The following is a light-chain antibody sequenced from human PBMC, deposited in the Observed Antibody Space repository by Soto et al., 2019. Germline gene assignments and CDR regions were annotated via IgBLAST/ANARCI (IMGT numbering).Light chain of an antibody. CDR1: TSNILRNY. V-gene: IGLV1-47*01. CDR3: ASWDDSLSGYV. CDR2: MND. Sequence: QSVLTQPPSASGNPGQRLTISCSGSTSNILRNYVYWYRQLPGTAPRLLISMNDQRPSGVPDRFSGSKSATSASLAISGLRSEDVADYYCASWDDSLSGYVFGTGTKVTVL. J-gene: IGLJ1*01.